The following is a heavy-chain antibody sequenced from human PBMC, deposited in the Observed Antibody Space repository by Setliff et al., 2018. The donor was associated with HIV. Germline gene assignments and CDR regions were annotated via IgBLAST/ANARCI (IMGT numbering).Heavy chain of an antibody. Sequence: SVKVSCKASGGTFSSYAISWVRQAPGQGLEWMGGIIPIFGTANYAQKFQGRVTITADESTNTAYMELSSLRSEDTAVYYCASGLHGEGATDYWGLGTLVTVSS. CDR3: ASGLHGEGATDY. V-gene: IGHV1-69*13. CDR1: GGTFSSYA. CDR2: IIPIFGTA. D-gene: IGHD1-26*01. J-gene: IGHJ4*02.